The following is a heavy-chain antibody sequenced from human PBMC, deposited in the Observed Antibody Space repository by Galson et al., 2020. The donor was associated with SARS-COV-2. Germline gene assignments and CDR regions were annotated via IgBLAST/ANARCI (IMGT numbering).Heavy chain of an antibody. CDR1: GFTFSSYG. J-gene: IGHJ4*02. V-gene: IGHV3-33*06. Sequence: QAGESLKISCAASGFTFSSYGMHWVRQAPGKGLEWVAVIWYDGSNKYYADSVKGRFTISRDNSKNTLYLQMNSLRAEDTAVYYCAKDQGIAVAGTKYYFDYWGQGTLVTVSS. CDR3: AKDQGIAVAGTKYYFDY. D-gene: IGHD6-19*01. CDR2: IWYDGSNK.